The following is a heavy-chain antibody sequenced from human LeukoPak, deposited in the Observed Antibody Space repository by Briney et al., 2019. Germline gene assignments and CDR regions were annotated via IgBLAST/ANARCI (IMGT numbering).Heavy chain of an antibody. CDR3: ARGLECYDSSGYHFDY. J-gene: IGHJ4*02. D-gene: IGHD3-22*01. CDR1: GYTFTCYY. CDR2: INPTGGST. V-gene: IGHV1-46*01. Sequence: ASVKVSCKASGYTFTCYYMNWVRQAPGQGLEWMGVINPTGGSTSYAQKFQGRVTMTWDTSTSTVYMELSSLRSEDTAVYYCARGLECYDSSGYHFDYWGQGNLVTVSS.